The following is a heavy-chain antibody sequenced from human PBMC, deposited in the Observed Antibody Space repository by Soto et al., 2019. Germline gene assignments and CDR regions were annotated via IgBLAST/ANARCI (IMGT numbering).Heavy chain of an antibody. CDR3: TRNSSWYYFDY. J-gene: IGHJ4*02. CDR2: INSDGSST. Sequence: GGSLRLSCAASGLTFSSYCMHWVRQAPGKGLVWVSSINSDGSSTKYADSVKGRFTISRDNAKNTLFLQMDSLRAEDTAVYYCTRNSSWYYFDYWGQGTLVTVS. CDR1: GLTFSSYC. D-gene: IGHD6-13*01. V-gene: IGHV3-74*01.